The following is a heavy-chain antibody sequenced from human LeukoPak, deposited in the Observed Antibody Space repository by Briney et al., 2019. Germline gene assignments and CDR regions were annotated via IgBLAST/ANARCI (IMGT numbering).Heavy chain of an antibody. Sequence: GGSLRLSCAASGFTFSSYAMHWVRQAPGKGLEWVAVISYDGSNKYYADSVKGRFTIYRDNSKNTLYLQMTSLRAEDTAVYYWARGEKAAAGRDVLDYWGQRTLVTVSS. V-gene: IGHV3-30-3*01. CDR1: GFTFSSYA. CDR3: ARGEKAAAGRDVLDY. D-gene: IGHD6-13*01. J-gene: IGHJ4*02. CDR2: ISYDGSNK.